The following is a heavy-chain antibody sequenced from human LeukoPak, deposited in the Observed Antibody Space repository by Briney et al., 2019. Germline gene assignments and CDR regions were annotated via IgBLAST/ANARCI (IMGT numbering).Heavy chain of an antibody. V-gene: IGHV4-30-2*01. J-gene: IGHJ6*02. D-gene: IGHD3-3*02. Sequence: SQTLSLTCAVSGGSISSGGYSWSWIRQPPGKGLEWIGYIYHSGSTYYNPSLKSRVTISVDRSKNQFSLKLSSETAADTAVYYCARGQQFWSGQLYYYYGMDVWGQGTTVTVSS. CDR1: GGSISSGGYS. CDR2: IYHSGST. CDR3: ARGQQFWSGQLYYYYGMDV.